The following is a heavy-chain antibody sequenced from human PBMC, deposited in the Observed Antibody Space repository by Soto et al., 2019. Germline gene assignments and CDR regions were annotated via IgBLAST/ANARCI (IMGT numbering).Heavy chain of an antibody. CDR3: AKDSDVDTAMGLFDY. D-gene: IGHD5-18*01. J-gene: IGHJ4*02. V-gene: IGHV3-30*18. CDR1: GFTFSSYG. CDR2: ISYDGGNK. Sequence: QVQLVESGGGVVQPGRSLRLSCAASGFTFSSYGMHWVRQAPGKGLEWVAVISYDGGNKYYADSVKGRFTISRDNSKNTLYLQMNSLRAEDTAVYYCAKDSDVDTAMGLFDYWGQGTLVTVSS.